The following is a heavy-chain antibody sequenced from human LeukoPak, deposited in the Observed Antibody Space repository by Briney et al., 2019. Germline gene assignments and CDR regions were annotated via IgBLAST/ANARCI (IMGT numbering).Heavy chain of an antibody. D-gene: IGHD6-13*01. CDR1: GGTFSSYA. V-gene: IGHV1-69*13. Sequence: GASVKVSCKASGGTFSSYAISWVRQAPGQGLEWMGGIIPIFGTANYAQKFQGRVTITADESTSTAYMELSSLRSEDTAVYYCARESSWYLKGKHDAFDIWGQGTMVTVSS. CDR2: IIPIFGTA. J-gene: IGHJ3*02. CDR3: ARESSWYLKGKHDAFDI.